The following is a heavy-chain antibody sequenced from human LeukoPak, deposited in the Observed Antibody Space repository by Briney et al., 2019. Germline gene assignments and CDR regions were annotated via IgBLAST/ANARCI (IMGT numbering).Heavy chain of an antibody. V-gene: IGHV4-34*01. CDR1: GGSFSGYY. CDR2: INHSGST. CDR3: ATLSSAFSGFEY. Sequence: SETLSLTCAVYGGSFSGYYWNWIRQPPREGAEWIGEINHSGSTNYNPSLKSRVTISVDTSKNQFSLKLSSVTAADTAVYYCATLSSAFSGFEYWGQGTLVTVSS. J-gene: IGHJ4*02. D-gene: IGHD6-25*01.